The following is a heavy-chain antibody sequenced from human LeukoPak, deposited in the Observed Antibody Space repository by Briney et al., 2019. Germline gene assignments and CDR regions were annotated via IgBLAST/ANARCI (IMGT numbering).Heavy chain of an antibody. CDR3: ARRASAALKYAFDY. CDR1: GFTFSDHY. CDR2: ISSSGSYT. Sequence: GGSLRLSCAASGFTFSDHYMSWIRQAPGKGLEWVSYISSSGSYTNYADSVKGRFTISRDNAKNSLYLQMNSLRAEDTAVYYCARRASAALKYAFDYWGQGTLVTLSS. V-gene: IGHV3-11*03. D-gene: IGHD6-13*01. J-gene: IGHJ4*02.